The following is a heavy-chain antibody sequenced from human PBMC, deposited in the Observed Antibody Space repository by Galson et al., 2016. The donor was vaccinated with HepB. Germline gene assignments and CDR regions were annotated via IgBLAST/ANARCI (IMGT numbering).Heavy chain of an antibody. Sequence: SLRLSCAASGFTFSKYGMHWVRQAPGKGLEWVALISSDGSHKYYADSVKGRFTISRDNSKNTLYLQMNSLRTEDTAVYYCAKDPANYYGDRIDYWGQGTLVTVSS. V-gene: IGHV3-30*18. J-gene: IGHJ4*02. CDR2: ISSDGSHK. CDR3: AKDPANYYGDRIDY. D-gene: IGHD4-17*01. CDR1: GFTFSKYG.